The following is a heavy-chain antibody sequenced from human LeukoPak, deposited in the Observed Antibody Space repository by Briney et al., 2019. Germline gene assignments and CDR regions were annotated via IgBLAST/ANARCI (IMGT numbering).Heavy chain of an antibody. CDR2: IYYSGST. CDR3: ARVRFIVVVPAAIRLAARRGYFDY. CDR1: GGSISGGSYY. Sequence: SETLSLTCTVSGGSISGGSYYWSWIRQPPGKGLEWIGYIYYSGSTKYNLSLKSRVTISVDTSKNQFSLKLSSVTAADTAVYYCARVRFIVVVPAAIRLAARRGYFDYWGQGTLVTVSS. V-gene: IGHV4-61*01. D-gene: IGHD2-2*02. J-gene: IGHJ4*02.